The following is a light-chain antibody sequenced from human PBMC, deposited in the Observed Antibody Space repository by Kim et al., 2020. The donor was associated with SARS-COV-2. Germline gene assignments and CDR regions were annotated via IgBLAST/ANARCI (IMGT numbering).Light chain of an antibody. CDR2: DAS. Sequence: EIVLTQSPNTLSVSPGERATLSCRASQSVSSNLAWYQQKPGQAPRRLIYDASTRATGIPTRFRGSGSGTDFTLTISSLQSEDFAVYFCQQYIKWPPQYTFGQGTKLEI. J-gene: IGKJ2*01. V-gene: IGKV3-15*01. CDR1: QSVSSN. CDR3: QQYIKWPPQYT.